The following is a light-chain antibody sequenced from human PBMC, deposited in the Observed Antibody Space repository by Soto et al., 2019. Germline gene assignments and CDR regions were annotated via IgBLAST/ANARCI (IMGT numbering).Light chain of an antibody. CDR1: QSVSSSY. V-gene: IGKV3D-20*02. CDR2: DAS. Sequence: EIVLTQSPGPLSLSPGERATLSCRASQSVSSSYLAWYQQKPGQAPRLLIYDASNRATGIPARFSGSGSGTDFTLTISSLEPEDFAVYYCQQRNNWPITFGQGTRLEIK. J-gene: IGKJ5*01. CDR3: QQRNNWPIT.